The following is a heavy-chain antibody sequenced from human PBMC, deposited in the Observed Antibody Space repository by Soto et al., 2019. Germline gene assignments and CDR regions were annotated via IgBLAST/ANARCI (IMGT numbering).Heavy chain of an antibody. CDR1: GFTFSSYA. CDR3: ARRGSGSYYDY. J-gene: IGHJ4*02. V-gene: IGHV3-23*01. CDR2: ISGSGDST. Sequence: EVQLLESGGGLVQPGGSLRLSCAASGFTFSSYAMRWVRQAPGKGLEWVSAISGSGDSTYYADSVKGRFTISRDNSKNTVYLQMYSLRGEDTAVYYCARRGSGSYYDYWGQGTLVTVSS. D-gene: IGHD1-26*01.